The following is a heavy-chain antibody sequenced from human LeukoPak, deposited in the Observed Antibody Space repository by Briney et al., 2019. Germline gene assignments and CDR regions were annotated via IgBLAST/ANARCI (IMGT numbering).Heavy chain of an antibody. J-gene: IGHJ4*02. CDR1: GGSISSSNW. V-gene: IGHV4-4*02. CDR3: ARDPLRYSSGWYIGFDY. D-gene: IGHD6-19*01. CDR2: IYLSGST. Sequence: PSETLSLTCAVSGGSISSSNWWSWVRQPPGKGLEWIGEIYLSGSTNYNPSLKSRVTISVDKSKNQFSLKLSSVTAADTAVYYCARDPLRYSSGWYIGFDYWGQGTLVTVSS.